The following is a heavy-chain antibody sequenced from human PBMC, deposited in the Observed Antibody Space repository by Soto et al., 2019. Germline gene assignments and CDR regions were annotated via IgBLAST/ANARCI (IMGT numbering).Heavy chain of an antibody. D-gene: IGHD4-4*01. CDR2: IDWDDDK. CDR1: GFSLSTVGMH. Sequence: SGPSGDPTQTLTLTCTFSGFSLSTVGMHVSWIRQPPGKALEWLARIDWDDDKWYSPSLKTRLTISKDTSKNRVVLTMTNMDSVDTATYYCARMTTTHSFAFWGQGTLVTVSS. J-gene: IGHJ4*02. CDR3: ARMTTTHSFAF. V-gene: IGHV2-70*04.